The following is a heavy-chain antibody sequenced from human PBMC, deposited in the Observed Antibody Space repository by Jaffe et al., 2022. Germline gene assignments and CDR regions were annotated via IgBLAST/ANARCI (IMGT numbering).Heavy chain of an antibody. J-gene: IGHJ3*02. CDR1: GYTFTGYY. CDR3: ARFLYSSSWLDDHDAFDI. D-gene: IGHD6-13*01. CDR2: INPNSGGT. Sequence: QVQLVQSGAEVKKPGASVKVSCKASGYTFTGYYMHWVRQAPGQGLEWMGRINPNSGGTNYAQKFQGRVTMTRDTSISTAYMELSRLRSDDTAVYYCARFLYSSSWLDDHDAFDIWGQGTMVTVSS. V-gene: IGHV1-2*06.